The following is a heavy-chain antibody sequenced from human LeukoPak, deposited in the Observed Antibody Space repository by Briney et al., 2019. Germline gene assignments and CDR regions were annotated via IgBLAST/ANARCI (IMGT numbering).Heavy chain of an antibody. Sequence: GGSLRLSCAASGFTFSSYSMNWVRQAPGKGLEWVSYISSSSSTIYYADSVKGRFTISRDNAKNSLYLQMNTLRAEDTAVYYCARVRDASYWGQGTLVTVSS. CDR2: ISSSSSTI. J-gene: IGHJ4*02. CDR3: ARVRDASY. CDR1: GFTFSSYS. V-gene: IGHV3-48*04. D-gene: IGHD3-10*01.